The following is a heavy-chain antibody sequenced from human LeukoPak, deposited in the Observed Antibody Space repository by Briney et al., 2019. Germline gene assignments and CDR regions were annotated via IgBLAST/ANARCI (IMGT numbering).Heavy chain of an antibody. CDR1: GFPLSDYW. D-gene: IGHD7-27*01. J-gene: IGHJ4*02. CDR3: ARDLNWETY. Sequence: GGSLRLSCAASGFPLSDYWMTWVRQAPGKGLEWVANIKTDGSLTYYVDSVKGRFTISRDNAKNSLYLQMNSLRAEDTAVYYCARDLNWETYWGQGTLVSVSS. V-gene: IGHV3-7*01. CDR2: IKTDGSLT.